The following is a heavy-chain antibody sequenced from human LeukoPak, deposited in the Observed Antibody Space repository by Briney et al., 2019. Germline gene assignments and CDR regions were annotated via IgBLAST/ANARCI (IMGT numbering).Heavy chain of an antibody. J-gene: IGHJ4*02. D-gene: IGHD2-2*01. CDR3: AKEEDIVVVPAAQIDY. V-gene: IGHV3-30-3*01. CDR2: ISHDGSSQ. CDR1: GFTFSHYA. Sequence: PGTSLRLSCAASGFTFSHYAMHWVRQAPGKGLEWVALISHDGSSQYYADSVKGRFTISRDSSRDTLYLQMNSLRAEDTAVYYCAKEEDIVVVPAAQIDYWGQGTLVTVSS.